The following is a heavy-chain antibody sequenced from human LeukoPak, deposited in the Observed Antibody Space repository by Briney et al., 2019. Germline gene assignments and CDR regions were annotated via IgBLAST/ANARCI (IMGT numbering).Heavy chain of an antibody. Sequence: PGGSLRLSCAASGFTFSDYTMNWVRQAPGKGLEWISYIDISSRSTYYADSVKGRFTISRDNSKNTLYLQMNSLRAEDTAVYYCAREKWAVAPADYWGQGTLVTVSS. J-gene: IGHJ4*02. CDR1: GFTFSDYT. CDR2: IDISSRST. V-gene: IGHV3-48*01. D-gene: IGHD6-19*01. CDR3: AREKWAVAPADY.